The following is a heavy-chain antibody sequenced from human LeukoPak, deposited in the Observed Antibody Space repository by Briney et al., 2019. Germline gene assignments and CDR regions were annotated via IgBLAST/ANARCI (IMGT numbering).Heavy chain of an antibody. CDR3: AREGAYSSGWPFDY. V-gene: IGHV1-46*01. Sequence: ASVKVSCKASGYTFTNYTMNWVRQAPGQGLEWMGIINPSGGSTSYAQKFQGRVTITRDTSASTAYMELSSLRSEDMAVYYCAREGAYSSGWPFDYWGQGTLVTVSS. J-gene: IGHJ4*02. CDR2: INPSGGST. D-gene: IGHD6-19*01. CDR1: GYTFTNYT.